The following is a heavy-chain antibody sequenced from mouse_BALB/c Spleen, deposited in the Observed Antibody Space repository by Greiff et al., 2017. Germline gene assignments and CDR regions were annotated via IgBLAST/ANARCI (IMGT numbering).Heavy chain of an antibody. Sequence: EVQLQQSGGGLVQPGGSRKLSCAASGFTFSSFGMHWVRQAPEKGLEWVAYISSGSSTIYYADTVKGRFTISRDNPKNTLFLQMTSLRSEDTAMYYCARPARGFFDYWGQGTTLTVSS. CDR1: GFTFSSFG. CDR3: ARPARGFFDY. V-gene: IGHV5-17*02. D-gene: IGHD3-1*01. J-gene: IGHJ2*01. CDR2: ISSGSSTI.